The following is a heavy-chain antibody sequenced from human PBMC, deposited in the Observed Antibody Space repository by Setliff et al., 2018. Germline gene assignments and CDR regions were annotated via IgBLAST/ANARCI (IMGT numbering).Heavy chain of an antibody. V-gene: IGHV1-18*01. Sequence: GASVKVSCKASGYTFTSYGISWVRQAPGQGLEWMGWISAYNGNTNYAQKLQGRVTMTTDTSTSTAYMELRSLRSDDTAVYYCARGEHIVSGDFYHYIDVWGKGTTVTVSS. J-gene: IGHJ6*03. CDR3: ARGEHIVSGDFYHYIDV. CDR2: ISAYNGNT. CDR1: GYTFTSYG. D-gene: IGHD2-15*01.